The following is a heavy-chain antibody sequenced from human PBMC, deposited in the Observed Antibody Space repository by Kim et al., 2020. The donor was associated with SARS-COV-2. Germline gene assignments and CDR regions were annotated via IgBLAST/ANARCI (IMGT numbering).Heavy chain of an antibody. V-gene: IGHV4-39*01. D-gene: IGHD3-22*01. J-gene: IGHJ4*02. Sequence: SETLSLTCTVSGGSISSSSYYWGWIRQPPGKGLEWIGSIYYSGSTYYNPSLKSRVTISVDTSKNQFSLKLSSVTAADTAVYYWARQMGITMIVVVISTHFDYWGQGTLVTVSS. CDR3: ARQMGITMIVVVISTHFDY. CDR1: GGSISSSSYY. CDR2: IYYSGST.